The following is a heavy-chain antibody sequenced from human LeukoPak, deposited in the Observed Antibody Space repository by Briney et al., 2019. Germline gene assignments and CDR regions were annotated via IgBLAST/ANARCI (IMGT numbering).Heavy chain of an antibody. V-gene: IGHV1-3*02. J-gene: IGHJ6*03. D-gene: IGHD3-10*01. CDR1: GYTFTSYA. CDR3: ARDFGSGSYAYYYYMDV. Sequence: ASVKVSCKASGYTFTSYAMHWVRQAPGQRLEWMGWSNAGNGNTKYSQEFQGRVTITRDTSASTAYMELSSLRSDGTAVYYCARDFGSGSYAYYYYMDVWGKGTTVTVSS. CDR2: SNAGNGNT.